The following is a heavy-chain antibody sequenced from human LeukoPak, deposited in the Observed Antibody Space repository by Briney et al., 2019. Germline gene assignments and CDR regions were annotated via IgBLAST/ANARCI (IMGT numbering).Heavy chain of an antibody. V-gene: IGHV4-59*01. CDR1: GGSISSNY. J-gene: IGHJ4*02. CDR3: ARGYRLFDH. D-gene: IGHD1-14*01. CDR2: IYYSGST. Sequence: SETLSLTCTVSGGSISSNYWSWIRQPPGKGLEWIGYIYYSGSTNYNPSLKSRVTISVDTSKNQVSLKLSSVTAAATAVYYWARGYRLFDHWGQGTLVTVSS.